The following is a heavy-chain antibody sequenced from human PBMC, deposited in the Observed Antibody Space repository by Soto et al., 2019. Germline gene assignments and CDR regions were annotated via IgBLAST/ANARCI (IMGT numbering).Heavy chain of an antibody. V-gene: IGHV4-4*02. CDR1: GGSISSSNW. D-gene: IGHD6-13*01. CDR2: IYHSGST. Sequence: SETLSLTCAVSGGSISSSNWWSWVRQPPGKGLEWIGEIYHSGSTNYNPSLKSRVTISVDKSKNQFSLKLSSVTAADTAVYYCASSPRAAGIDAFDIWGQGTMVTVSS. J-gene: IGHJ3*02. CDR3: ASSPRAAGIDAFDI.